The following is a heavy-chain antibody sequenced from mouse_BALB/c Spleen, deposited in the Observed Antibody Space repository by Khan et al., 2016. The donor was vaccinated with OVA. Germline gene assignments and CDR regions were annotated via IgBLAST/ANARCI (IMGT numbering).Heavy chain of an antibody. V-gene: IGHV1S34*01. D-gene: IGHD1-1*01. CDR1: GYSFTGYY. J-gene: IGHJ1*01. CDR3: ALLSPYWYFDV. CDR2: ISCYNGAT. Sequence: LVKTGASVKISCKASGYSFTGYYMHWVKRSHGKSLEWIGYISCYNGATSYNQKFKGKATFTVDTSSSTAYMQFNSLTSEDSAVYYCALLSPYWYFDVWGAGTTVTVSS.